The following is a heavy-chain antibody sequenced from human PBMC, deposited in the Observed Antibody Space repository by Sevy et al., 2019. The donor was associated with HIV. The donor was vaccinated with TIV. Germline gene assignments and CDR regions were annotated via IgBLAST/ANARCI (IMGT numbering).Heavy chain of an antibody. CDR1: GGSISSGGYS. CDR3: ARGGWGYCSGGSCYPPNWFDP. Sequence: SETLSLTCAVSGGSISSGGYSWSWIRQPPGKGLEWIGYIYHSGTTYYNPSLKSQVTISVDRSKNQFSLKLSSVTAADTAGYYCARGGWGYCSGGSCYPPNWFDPWRHGTLVTVSS. V-gene: IGHV4-30-2*01. D-gene: IGHD2-15*01. J-gene: IGHJ5*02. CDR2: IYHSGTT.